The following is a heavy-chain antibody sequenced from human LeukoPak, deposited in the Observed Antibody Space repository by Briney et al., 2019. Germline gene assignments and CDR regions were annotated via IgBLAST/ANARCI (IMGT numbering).Heavy chain of an antibody. CDR2: ISGSGGST. Sequence: GGSLRLSCAASGFTFSSYAMSWVRQAPGKGLEWVSAISGSGGSTYYADSVKGRFTISRDNSKNTLYLQMNSLRAEDTAVYYCAKDPFGVVINPSYSDYWGQGTLVTVSS. CDR1: GFTFSSYA. D-gene: IGHD3-3*01. J-gene: IGHJ4*02. CDR3: AKDPFGVVINPSYSDY. V-gene: IGHV3-23*01.